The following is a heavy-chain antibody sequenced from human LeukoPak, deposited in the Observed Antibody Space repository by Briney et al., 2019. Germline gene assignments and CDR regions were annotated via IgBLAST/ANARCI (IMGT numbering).Heavy chain of an antibody. V-gene: IGHV3-7*01. J-gene: IGHJ4*02. Sequence: GGSLRLSCAASGLTFSNYWMTWFRQAPGKGLEWVAKIKEDGSEKYYVDSVKGRFTFSRDNAKNSLYLQMNSLRAEDTAVYYCARGRGISWGQGTLVTVSS. CDR1: GLTFSNYW. D-gene: IGHD2-2*01. CDR2: IKEDGSEK. CDR3: ARGRGIS.